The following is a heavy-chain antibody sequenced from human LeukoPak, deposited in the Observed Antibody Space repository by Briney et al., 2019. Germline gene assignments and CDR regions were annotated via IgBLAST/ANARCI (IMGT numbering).Heavy chain of an antibody. J-gene: IGHJ4*02. CDR1: GFTFSSYG. CDR2: ISGSGGST. V-gene: IGHV3-23*01. CDR3: ARETPDSSGWD. Sequence: GGTLRLSCAASGFTFSSYGMSWVRQAPGKGLEWVSAISGSGGSTYYADSVKGRFTISRDNSKNTLYLQMNSLRAEDTAVYYCARETPDSSGWDWGQGTLVTVSS. D-gene: IGHD6-19*01.